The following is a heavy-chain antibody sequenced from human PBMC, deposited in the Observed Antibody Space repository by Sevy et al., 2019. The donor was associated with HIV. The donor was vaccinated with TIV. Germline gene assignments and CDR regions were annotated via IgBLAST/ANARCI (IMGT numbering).Heavy chain of an antibody. CDR1: GFTFSSYE. Sequence: GGSLRLSCEASGFTFSSYEMNWVRQAPGKGLEWVSYISSSGTTIKYADSVKGRFTISRDNVKNSLYMQMNSLRAEDTAVYYCARVDANYDKGFDPWGQRTLVTVSS. CDR2: ISSSGTTI. J-gene: IGHJ5*02. CDR3: ARVDANYDKGFDP. D-gene: IGHD3-22*01. V-gene: IGHV3-48*03.